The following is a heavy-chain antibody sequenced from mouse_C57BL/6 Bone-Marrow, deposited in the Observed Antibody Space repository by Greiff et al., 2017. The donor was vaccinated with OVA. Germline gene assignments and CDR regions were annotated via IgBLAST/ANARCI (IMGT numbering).Heavy chain of an antibody. J-gene: IGHJ3*01. D-gene: IGHD2-12*01. Sequence: QVQLKESGPGLVQPSQSLSITCTVSGFSLTSYGVHWVRQSPGKGLEWLGVIWSGGSTDYNAAFISRLSISKDNSKSQVFFKMNSLQADDTAIYYCLRRGYWGQGTLVTVSA. CDR2: IWSGGST. CDR3: LRRGY. V-gene: IGHV2-2*01. CDR1: GFSLTSYG.